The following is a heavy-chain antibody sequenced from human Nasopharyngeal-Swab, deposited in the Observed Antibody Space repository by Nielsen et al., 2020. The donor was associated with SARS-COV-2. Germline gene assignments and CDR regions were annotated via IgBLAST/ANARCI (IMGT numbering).Heavy chain of an antibody. Sequence: GGSLRLSCAASGFTFDDYAMHWVRQAPGKGLEWVSGISWNSGSIGYADSVKGRLTISRDNAKNSLYLQMNSLRAEDTAVYYCARDPLGFLYYYYGMDVWGQGTTVTVSS. CDR1: GFTFDDYA. J-gene: IGHJ6*02. D-gene: IGHD2-15*01. CDR2: ISWNSGSI. CDR3: ARDPLGFLYYYYGMDV. V-gene: IGHV3-9*01.